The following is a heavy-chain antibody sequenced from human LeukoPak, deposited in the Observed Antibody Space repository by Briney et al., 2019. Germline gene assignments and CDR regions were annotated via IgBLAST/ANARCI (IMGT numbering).Heavy chain of an antibody. J-gene: IGHJ3*02. CDR2: IIPIFGTA. D-gene: IGHD3-22*01. Sequence: SVKVSCKASGGTFSSYAISWVRQAPGQGLEWMGGIIPIFGTANYAQKFQGRVTITADESTSTAYMELNRLRSDDTAVYYCARAGLWDYSDSSGYHNGAFDIWGQGTMVTVSS. CDR1: GGTFSSYA. V-gene: IGHV1-69*13. CDR3: ARAGLWDYSDSSGYHNGAFDI.